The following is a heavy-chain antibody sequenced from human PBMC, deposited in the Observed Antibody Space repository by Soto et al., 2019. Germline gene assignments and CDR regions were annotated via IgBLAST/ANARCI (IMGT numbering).Heavy chain of an antibody. CDR3: ARVGRGVADY. Sequence: QVQLQKSGPGLVKPSQTLSLTCTVSGGSISSGDYYWSWIRQPPGKGLEWIGYIYYSGSTYYNPSLKSPVSISVDTSKNQFSLKLNSVTAAVTAVYYCARVGRGVADYWGQGTLVTVSS. J-gene: IGHJ4*02. CDR1: GGSISSGDYY. V-gene: IGHV4-30-4*01. D-gene: IGHD3-10*01. CDR2: IYYSGST.